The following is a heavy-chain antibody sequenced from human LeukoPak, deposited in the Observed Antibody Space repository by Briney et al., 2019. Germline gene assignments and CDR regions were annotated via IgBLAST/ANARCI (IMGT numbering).Heavy chain of an antibody. CDR2: ISASGDST. CDR1: GFTFSSYA. Sequence: GGSLGLSCAASGFTFSSYAMSWARQAPGKGLEWVSTISASGDSTYYADSVKGRFTISRDISRNTLYVQMNSLRAEDTAVYYCARYIRSPLYYFDYWGRGTLVTVSS. CDR3: ARYIRSPLYYFDY. J-gene: IGHJ4*02. D-gene: IGHD1-1*01. V-gene: IGHV3-23*01.